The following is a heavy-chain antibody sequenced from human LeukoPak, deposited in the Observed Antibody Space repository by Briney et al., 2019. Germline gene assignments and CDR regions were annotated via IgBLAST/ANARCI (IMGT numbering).Heavy chain of an antibody. J-gene: IGHJ4*02. CDR1: GYTFTSYG. CDR2: ISAYNGNT. V-gene: IGHV1-18*01. Sequence: GASVKVSCKASGYTFTSYGISWVRQAPGQGLEWMGWISAYNGNTNYAQKFQGRVTMTRDTSISTAYMELSRLRSDDTAVYYCARVMSGSSTRQDHWGQGTLVTVSS. D-gene: IGHD6-6*01. CDR3: ARVMSGSSTRQDH.